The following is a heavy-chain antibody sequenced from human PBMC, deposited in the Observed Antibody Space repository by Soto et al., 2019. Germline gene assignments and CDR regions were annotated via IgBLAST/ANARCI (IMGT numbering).Heavy chain of an antibody. J-gene: IGHJ4*01. CDR3: ARDPFHGAIAY. CDR1: GFNFGASW. D-gene: IGHD3-16*01. CDR2: IKQDGSEK. Sequence: PGGSLRLSCAASGFNFGASWMAWVRQAPGKGLEWVADIKQDGSEKNYVDSVKGRVTISRDDAKNSLYLQMNSLRAEDTAVYYCARDPFHGAIAYWGLEPWSPSPQ. V-gene: IGHV3-7*01.